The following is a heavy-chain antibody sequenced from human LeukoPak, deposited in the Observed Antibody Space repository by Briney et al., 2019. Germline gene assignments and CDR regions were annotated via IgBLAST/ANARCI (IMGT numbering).Heavy chain of an antibody. J-gene: IGHJ4*02. V-gene: IGHV4-4*07. Sequence: PSETLSLTCTVSGTFISSHYWSWIRQPAGKGLEWIGRLYTSGSTKYNPSLKSRVSMSVDTSKNEFSLKLSSVTAADTAVYFCATGESLDYWGQGTLVTVSS. CDR2: LYTSGST. D-gene: IGHD1-14*01. CDR3: ATGESLDY. CDR1: GTFISSHY.